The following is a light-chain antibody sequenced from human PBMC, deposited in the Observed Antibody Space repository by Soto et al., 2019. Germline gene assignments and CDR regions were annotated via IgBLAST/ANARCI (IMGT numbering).Light chain of an antibody. J-gene: IGKJ5*01. CDR1: QSLSSIN. CDR3: QQYKSWPPNI. CDR2: GTS. Sequence: ESVLTQSRSTLSLSPGRRATLSCRASQSLSSINLAWFQQKPGQAPRLXLYGTSSGATGIPDRFSGSGYGTDVPLAVKGLVPEDYEIYYCQQYKSWPPNILGQGTRLEIK. V-gene: IGKV3-20*01.